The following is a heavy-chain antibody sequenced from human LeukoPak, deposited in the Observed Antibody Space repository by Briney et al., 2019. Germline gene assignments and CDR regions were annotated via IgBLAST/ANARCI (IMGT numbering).Heavy chain of an antibody. J-gene: IGHJ4*02. D-gene: IGHD3-3*01. CDR2: ISGSGDNT. CDR3: ASELRFLEWLPDY. CDR1: GFTFSRYL. Sequence: GGSLRLSCAASGFTFSRYLMSWVRQAPGKGLEWVSGISGSGDNTYYAASVQGRFTISRDNSKNTLYLQMNSLRAEDTAVYYCASELRFLEWLPDYWGQGTLVTVSS. V-gene: IGHV3-23*01.